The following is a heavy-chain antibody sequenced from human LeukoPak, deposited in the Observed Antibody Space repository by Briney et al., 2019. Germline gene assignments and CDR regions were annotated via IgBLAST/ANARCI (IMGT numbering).Heavy chain of an antibody. CDR1: GYTFTSYG. J-gene: IGHJ6*03. V-gene: IGHV1-69*05. CDR2: IIPIFGTA. D-gene: IGHD1-26*01. Sequence: GASVKVSCKASGYTFTSYGISWVRQAPGQGLEWMGGIIPIFGTANYAQKFQGRVTITTDESTSTAYMGLSSLRSEDTAVYYCARVVGAHNYYYYYYMDVWGKGTTVTVSS. CDR3: ARVVGAHNYYYYYYMDV.